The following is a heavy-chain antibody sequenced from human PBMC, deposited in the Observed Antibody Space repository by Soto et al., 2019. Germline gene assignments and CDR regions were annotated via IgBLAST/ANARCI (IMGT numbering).Heavy chain of an antibody. Sequence: EVQLLESGGGLVQPGGSLRLSCAASGFTFSSYAMSWVRQAPGKGLEWVSGITNSGGSTFYADSVKGRFTISRDNSKNTLYLQMNSLRAEDTAVYYCENTKDAAMRKKIDYLGQGPLVTVSS. CDR2: ITNSGGST. CDR3: ENTKDAAMRKKIDY. D-gene: IGHD6-13*01. V-gene: IGHV3-23*01. J-gene: IGHJ4*02. CDR1: GFTFSSYA.